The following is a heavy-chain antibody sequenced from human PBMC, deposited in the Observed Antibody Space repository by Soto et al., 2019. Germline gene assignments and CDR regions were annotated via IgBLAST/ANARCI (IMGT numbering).Heavy chain of an antibody. CDR1: GFSLSTSGMC. D-gene: IGHD5-12*01. Sequence: SGPTLVNPTQTLTLTCTFSGFSLSTSGMCVSWIRQPPGKALEWLALIDWDDDKYYSTSLKTRLTISKDTSKNQVVLTMTNMDPVDTATYYCARTQLYSGYDGYYFDYWGQGTLVTVSS. V-gene: IGHV2-70*01. CDR2: IDWDDDK. CDR3: ARTQLYSGYDGYYFDY. J-gene: IGHJ4*02.